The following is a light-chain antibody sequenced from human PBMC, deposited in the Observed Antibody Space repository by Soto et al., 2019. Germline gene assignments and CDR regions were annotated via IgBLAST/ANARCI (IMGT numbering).Light chain of an antibody. V-gene: IGKV3D-15*01. J-gene: IGKJ4*01. CDR3: LPYENLAPELP. CDR2: GAS. CDR1: QSISGN. Sequence: EMVMTQSPATLSVSPGERATLSCRASQSISGNLAWYQQSPGQAPRLLIYGASTRATGIPARFSGGGSGTEFTLTLSHPKSENFSVYLWLPYENLAPELPFGGRAKVEI.